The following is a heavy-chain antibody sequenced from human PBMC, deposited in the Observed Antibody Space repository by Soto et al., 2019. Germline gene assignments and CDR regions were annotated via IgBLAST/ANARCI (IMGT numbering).Heavy chain of an antibody. CDR1: GGSISSSNW. J-gene: IGHJ6*02. D-gene: IGHD4-17*01. V-gene: IGHV4-4*02. CDR3: ARTALDGDYVYYGMDV. Sequence: KASETLSLTCAVSGGSISSSNWWSWVRQPPGKGLEWIGEIYHSGSTNYNPSLKSRVTISVDTSKNQFSLKLSSVTAADTAVYYCARTALDGDYVYYGMDVWGQGTTVTVSS. CDR2: IYHSGST.